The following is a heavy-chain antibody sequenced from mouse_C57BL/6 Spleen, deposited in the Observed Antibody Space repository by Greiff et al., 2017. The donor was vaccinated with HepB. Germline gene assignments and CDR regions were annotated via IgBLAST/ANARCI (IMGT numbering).Heavy chain of an antibody. V-gene: IGHV1-15*01. CDR3: TRSNYYGSSGYWYFDV. CDR2: IDPETGGT. D-gene: IGHD1-1*01. Sequence: QVQLQQSGAELVRPGASVTLSCKASGYTFTDYEMHWVKQTPVHGLEWIGAIDPETGGTAYNQKFKGKAILTADKSSSTAYMELRSLTSEDSAVYYCTRSNYYGSSGYWYFDVWGTGTTVTVSS. CDR1: GYTFTDYE. J-gene: IGHJ1*03.